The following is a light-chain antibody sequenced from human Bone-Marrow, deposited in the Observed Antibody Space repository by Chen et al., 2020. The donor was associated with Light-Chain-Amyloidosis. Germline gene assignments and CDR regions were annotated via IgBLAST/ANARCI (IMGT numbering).Light chain of an antibody. Sequence: SYELTPPPSVSVSPGQTARITCSGDDLPTKYAYWYQQKQGQAPVLVIHRDTERPSGISERFSGSSSGKTATLTISGVQAEDEADYHCQSADSSGTYEVIFGGGTKLTVL. V-gene: IGLV3-25*03. CDR2: RDT. CDR1: DLPTKY. CDR3: QSADSSGTYEVI. J-gene: IGLJ2*01.